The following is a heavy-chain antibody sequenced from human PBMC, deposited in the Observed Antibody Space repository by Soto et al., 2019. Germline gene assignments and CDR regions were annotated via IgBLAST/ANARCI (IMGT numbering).Heavy chain of an antibody. CDR2: VYYSGST. J-gene: IGHJ5*01. CDR3: AMTITILYNWFDP. D-gene: IGHD4-4*01. CDR1: GGSISGYY. V-gene: IGHV4-59*08. Sequence: SETLSLTCTVSGGSISGYYWSWIRQSPEKGLEWIGHVYYSGSTKHNPSLKSRVTISVDTSKNQFSLNLRSVTAADTAVYYCAMTITILYNWFDPWGQGILVTVSS.